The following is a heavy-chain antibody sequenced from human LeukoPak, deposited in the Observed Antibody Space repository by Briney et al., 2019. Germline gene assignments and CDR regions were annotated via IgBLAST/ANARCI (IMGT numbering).Heavy chain of an antibody. V-gene: IGHV4-4*07. J-gene: IGHJ5*02. CDR3: ARPLYHYGSGRYGNWFDP. D-gene: IGHD3-10*01. CDR1: GGSISSYY. Sequence: PSETLSLTCTVSGGSISSYYWSWIRQPAGKGLEWIGRIYTSGSTNHNPSLKSRVTMSVDTSKNQFSLKLSSVTAADTAVYYCARPLYHYGSGRYGNWFDPWGQGTLVTVSS. CDR2: IYTSGST.